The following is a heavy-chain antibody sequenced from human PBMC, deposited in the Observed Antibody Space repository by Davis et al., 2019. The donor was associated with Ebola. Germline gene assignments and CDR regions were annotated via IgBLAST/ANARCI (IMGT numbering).Heavy chain of an antibody. V-gene: IGHV4-34*01. D-gene: IGHD6-19*01. J-gene: IGHJ5*02. CDR2: INHSGST. Sequence: SETLSLTCAVYGGSFSGYYWSWIRQPPGKGLERIGEINHSGSTNYNPSLKSRVTISVDTSKNQFSLKLSSVTAADTAVYYCARPGTYSSGWYGWFDPWGQGTLVTVSS. CDR1: GGSFSGYY. CDR3: ARPGTYSSGWYGWFDP.